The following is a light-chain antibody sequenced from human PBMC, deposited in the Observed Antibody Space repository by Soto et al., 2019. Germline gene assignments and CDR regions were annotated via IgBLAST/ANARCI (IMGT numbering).Light chain of an antibody. V-gene: IGKV3-20*01. CDR3: QQYGGSQAT. J-gene: IGKJ2*01. CDR1: HFVVGDY. Sequence: EIVLTQSPGTLSLSPGEGATLSCRASHFVVGDYLAWYQQRPGQAPRLLIYGASTRATGVPDRFSGRGSGTDFTLTITKVQPEDFSVFYFQQYGGSQATVGQGTKLEIK. CDR2: GAS.